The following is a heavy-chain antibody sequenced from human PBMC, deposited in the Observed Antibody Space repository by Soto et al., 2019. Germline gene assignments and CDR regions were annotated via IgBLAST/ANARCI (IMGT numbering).Heavy chain of an antibody. CDR1: GGSISSGGYY. CDR2: KYYSGRT. V-gene: IGHV4-31*03. CDR3: ARGPPLGY. J-gene: IGHJ4*02. Sequence: QVQLQESGPGLVKPSQTLSLTCTVSGGSISSGGYYWSWIRQHPGKGLEWIGYKYYSGRTYYNPSLQYRVTIPVDTSKNQLSLELSSVTAAHTPVYYCARGPPLGYWGQGTPVTVSS.